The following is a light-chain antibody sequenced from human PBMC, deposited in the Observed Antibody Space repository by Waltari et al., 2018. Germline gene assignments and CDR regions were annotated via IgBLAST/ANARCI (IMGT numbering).Light chain of an antibody. V-gene: IGKV3-20*01. J-gene: IGKJ4*01. Sequence: EIVLTQSPGTLSLSPGERATLSCRASQTVNSTYLAWYQQKPGQAPRLLIYGASSRATGIPDRFSGSDSGADFTLTISRLEPEDSAVYYCQQYGSSPLTFGGGTKVEIK. CDR3: QQYGSSPLT. CDR2: GAS. CDR1: QTVNSTY.